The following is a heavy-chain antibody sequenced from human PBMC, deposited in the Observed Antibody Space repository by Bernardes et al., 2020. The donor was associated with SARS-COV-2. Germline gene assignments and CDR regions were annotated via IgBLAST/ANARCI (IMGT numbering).Heavy chain of an antibody. J-gene: IGHJ4*02. Sequence: SLTLTCTVSGASIISSDHYWSWIRQSTEKGLEWIGYVYYSGGTFYKPSLKSRVIISMDKSKNQFALNLSSVTVADTAVYFCVREVIEGRHFDSWGQGTLVTVSS. V-gene: IGHV4-30-4*01. CDR2: VYYSGGT. CDR1: GASIISSDHY. CDR3: VREVIEGRHFDS. D-gene: IGHD6-6*01.